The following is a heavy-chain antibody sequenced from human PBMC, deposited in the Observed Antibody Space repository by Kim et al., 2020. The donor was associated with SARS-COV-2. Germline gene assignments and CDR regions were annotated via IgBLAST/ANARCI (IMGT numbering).Heavy chain of an antibody. CDR2: IYYSGST. J-gene: IGHJ4*02. D-gene: IGHD5-18*01. V-gene: IGHV4-59*13. Sequence: SETLSLTCTVSGGSISSYYWSWIRQPPGKGLEWIGYIYYSGSTNYNPSLKSRVTISVDTSKNQFSLKLSSVTAADTAVYYCARVRDGYSWVPGTFDYWGQGTLVTVSS. CDR3: ARVRDGYSWVPGTFDY. CDR1: GGSISSYY.